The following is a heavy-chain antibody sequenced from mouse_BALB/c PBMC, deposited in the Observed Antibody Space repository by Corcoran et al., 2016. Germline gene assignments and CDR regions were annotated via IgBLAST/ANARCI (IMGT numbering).Heavy chain of an antibody. V-gene: IGHV9-1*02. D-gene: IGHD2-1*01. J-gene: IGHJ4*01. Sequence: QIQLVQSGPELKKPGETVKISCKASGYTFTNYGMNWVKQAPGKGLKWMGWINTYTGEPTYADDFKGRFAFSLETSASTAYLQINNLKNEDMDTDFCARSGNYRAMDYWGQGTSVTVSS. CDR1: GYTFTNYG. CDR2: INTYTGEP. CDR3: ARSGNYRAMDY.